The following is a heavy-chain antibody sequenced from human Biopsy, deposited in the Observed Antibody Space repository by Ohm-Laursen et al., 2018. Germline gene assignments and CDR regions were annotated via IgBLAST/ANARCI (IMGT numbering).Heavy chain of an antibody. J-gene: IGHJ6*02. CDR1: GYTFTSYG. CDR2: INTENGNT. CDR3: ARAKLEPVYYYYGMDV. V-gene: IGHV1-18*01. Sequence: SVTVSCKASGYTFTSYGISWARQAPRQGLGWMGWINTENGNTIYAQNLQGRVTMTADASTSTAYMEVTSLRSDDTAVYYCARAKLEPVYYYYGMDVWGQGTTVTVSS. D-gene: IGHD1-1*01.